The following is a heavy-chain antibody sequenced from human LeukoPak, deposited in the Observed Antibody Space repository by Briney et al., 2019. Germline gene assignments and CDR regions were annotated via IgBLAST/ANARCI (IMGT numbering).Heavy chain of an antibody. CDR1: GFTFSSYA. V-gene: IGHV3-23*01. CDR3: AKGAVAGIRPLYYFDY. Sequence: PGGSLRLSCAASGFTFSSYAMSWVRQAPGRGLEWVSAISGSGGSTYYADSVKGRFTISRDNSKNTLYLQMNSLRAEDTAVYYSAKGAVAGIRPLYYFDYWGQGTLVTVSS. J-gene: IGHJ4*02. D-gene: IGHD6-19*01. CDR2: ISGSGGST.